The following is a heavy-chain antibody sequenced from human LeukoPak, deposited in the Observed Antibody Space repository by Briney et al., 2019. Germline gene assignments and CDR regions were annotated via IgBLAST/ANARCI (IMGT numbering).Heavy chain of an antibody. Sequence: SETLSLTCTVAGGSISSSSYYWGWIRQPPGKGLEWIGSIYYSGSTHYNPSLKSRVTISVDTSKKQFFLKLRSVTAADTAVYYCARNVSMVRGVTRLNWFDPWGQGTLVTVSS. CDR1: GGSISSSSYY. J-gene: IGHJ5*02. CDR2: IYYSGST. D-gene: IGHD3-10*01. V-gene: IGHV4-39*01. CDR3: ARNVSMVRGVTRLNWFDP.